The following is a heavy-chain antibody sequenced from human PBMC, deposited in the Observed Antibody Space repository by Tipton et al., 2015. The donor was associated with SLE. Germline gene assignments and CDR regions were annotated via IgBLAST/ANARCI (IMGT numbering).Heavy chain of an antibody. V-gene: IGHV1-18*01. CDR3: ARAEYCGGDCPFDY. J-gene: IGHJ4*02. CDR2: ISAYNGNT. CDR1: SHTFTNFP. Sequence: QLVQSGPEVKKPGASVKVSCKTSSHTFTNFPINWVRQAPGQGLEWMGWISAYNGNTNYARKFQGRLTMTIDTSTSTTYMELRSLRSDDTAVYYCARAEYCGGDCPFDYWGQGTLVSVSS. D-gene: IGHD2-21*01.